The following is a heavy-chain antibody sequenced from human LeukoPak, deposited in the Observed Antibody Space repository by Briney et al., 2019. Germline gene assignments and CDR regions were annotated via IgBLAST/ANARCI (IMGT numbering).Heavy chain of an antibody. Sequence: TSETLSLTCTVSGGSISSYYWSWIRQPPGKGLEWIGYIYYSGSTNYNPSLKSRVTISVDTSKNQFSLKLSSVTAADTAIYYCATYRQVLLPFESWGQGTLVTVSS. CDR3: ATYRQVLLPFES. V-gene: IGHV4-59*01. CDR1: GGSISSYY. J-gene: IGHJ4*02. CDR2: IYYSGST. D-gene: IGHD2-8*02.